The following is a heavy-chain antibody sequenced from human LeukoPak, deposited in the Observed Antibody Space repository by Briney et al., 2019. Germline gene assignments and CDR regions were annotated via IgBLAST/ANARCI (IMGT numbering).Heavy chain of an antibody. CDR3: ARDKQLVPLYPPSYYYYGMDV. Sequence: ASVKVSFKASGYTFTSYGISWVRQAPGQGLEWMGWISAYNGNTNYAQKLQGRVTMTTDTSTSTAYMELRSLRSDDTAVYYCARDKQLVPLYPPSYYYYGMDVWGQGTTVTVSS. V-gene: IGHV1-18*01. D-gene: IGHD6-13*01. CDR2: ISAYNGNT. CDR1: GYTFTSYG. J-gene: IGHJ6*02.